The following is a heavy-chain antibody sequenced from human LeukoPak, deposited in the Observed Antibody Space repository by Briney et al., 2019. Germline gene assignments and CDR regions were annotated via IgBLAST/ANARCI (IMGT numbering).Heavy chain of an antibody. V-gene: IGHV3-30*01. CDR1: GFTFSSYA. CDR3: ARDSSGWYHWDY. CDR2: ISYDGSNK. Sequence: PGGSLRLSCAASGFTFSSYAMHWVHQAPGKGLEWVAVISYDGSNKYYADSVKGRFTISRDNSKNTLYLQMNSLRAEDTAVYYCARDSSGWYHWDYWGQGTLVTVSS. J-gene: IGHJ4*02. D-gene: IGHD6-19*01.